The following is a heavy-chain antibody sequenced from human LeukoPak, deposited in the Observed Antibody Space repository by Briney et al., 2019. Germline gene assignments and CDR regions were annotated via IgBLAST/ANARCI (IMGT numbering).Heavy chain of an antibody. Sequence: PSETLSLTCTVSGGSISSGGYYWSWIRQPAGKGLEWIGRIYTSGNTNYNPSLKSRATISVDTSKNQFSLELSSATAADTAVYYCARPYCSGGSCYGTWFDPWGQGTLVTVSS. CDR1: GGSISSGGYY. V-gene: IGHV4-61*02. J-gene: IGHJ5*02. CDR2: IYTSGNT. CDR3: ARPYCSGGSCYGTWFDP. D-gene: IGHD2-15*01.